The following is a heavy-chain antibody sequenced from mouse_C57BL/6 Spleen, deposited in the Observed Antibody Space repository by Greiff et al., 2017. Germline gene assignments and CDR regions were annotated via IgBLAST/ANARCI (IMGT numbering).Heavy chain of an antibody. J-gene: IGHJ2*01. CDR3: ARKRVYYGYDEGFDY. Sequence: QVQLQQSGAELVKPGASVKISCKASGYAFSSYWMNWVKQRPGTGLEWIGQIYPGDGDTNYNGKFKGKATLTADKSSSTAYMQLSSLTSEDSAVYFCARKRVYYGYDEGFDYWGQGTTLTVSS. V-gene: IGHV1-80*01. CDR2: IYPGDGDT. D-gene: IGHD2-2*01. CDR1: GYAFSSYW.